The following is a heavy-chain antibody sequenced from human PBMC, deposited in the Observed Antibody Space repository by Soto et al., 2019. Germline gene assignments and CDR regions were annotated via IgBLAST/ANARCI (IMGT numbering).Heavy chain of an antibody. CDR2: ISGSGGST. CDR3: AKARMPYYYYHMDV. D-gene: IGHD2-15*01. Sequence: PGGSLRLSCAASGFTFSSYAMTWVRQAPGKGLEWVSVISGSGGSTYFADSVKGRFTISRDNSKNTLYLQMNSLRAEDTAVYYCAKARMPYYYYHMDVWGQGTTVTVSS. CDR1: GFTFSSYA. J-gene: IGHJ6*02. V-gene: IGHV3-23*01.